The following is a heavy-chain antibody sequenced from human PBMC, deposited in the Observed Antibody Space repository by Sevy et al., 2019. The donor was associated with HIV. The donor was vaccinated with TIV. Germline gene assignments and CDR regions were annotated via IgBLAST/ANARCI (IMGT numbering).Heavy chain of an antibody. CDR2: ISYDGSDK. CDR3: ATGRQGATYGY. V-gene: IGHV3-30*03. J-gene: IGHJ4*02. CDR1: GFNFRIYA. Sequence: GGSLRRSCAASGFNFRIYAMHWVRQAPGKGLGWVAVISYDGSDKFYAESVKGRFTNSRDNSKNMVFLQLNSLRGDDTAVYYCATGRQGATYGYWGQGTPVTVSS. D-gene: IGHD1-26*01.